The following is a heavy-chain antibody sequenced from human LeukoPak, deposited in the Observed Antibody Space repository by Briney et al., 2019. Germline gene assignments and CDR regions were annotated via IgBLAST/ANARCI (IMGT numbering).Heavy chain of an antibody. J-gene: IGHJ3*02. CDR3: ARTKDDAFDI. V-gene: IGHV4-59*01. CDR2: ISYSGST. CDR1: GGSISDYY. Sequence: SETLSLTCTVSGGSISDYYWSWIRQSPGKGLDWIASISYSGSTNYNPSLKSRVTISVDTSKNQFSLNLSSVTAADTAVYYCARTKDDAFDIWGQGTLVTVSS.